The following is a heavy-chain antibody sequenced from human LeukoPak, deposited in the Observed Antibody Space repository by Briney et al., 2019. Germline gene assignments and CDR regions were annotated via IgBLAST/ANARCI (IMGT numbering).Heavy chain of an antibody. D-gene: IGHD2-2*03. V-gene: IGHV4-59*08. Sequence: TSETLSLTCTVSGGSIRSYYWSWIRQPPGKGPEWIGYIYYSGSTKYNPSLKSRVTISVDTSKNQFSLKLSSVTAADTALYYCARHEDGYCSSTSCYGNWGQGTLVTVSS. J-gene: IGHJ4*02. CDR1: GGSIRSYY. CDR3: ARHEDGYCSSTSCYGN. CDR2: IYYSGST.